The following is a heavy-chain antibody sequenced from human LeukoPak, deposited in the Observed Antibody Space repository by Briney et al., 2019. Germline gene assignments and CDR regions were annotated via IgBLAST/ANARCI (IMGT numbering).Heavy chain of an antibody. V-gene: IGHV1-69*05. CDR2: IIPIFGTA. Sequence: KLACKAAAGSLSSDSISGVRQAPGQGLEWMGGIIPIFGTANYAQKSQGRVTITTDESTSTAYMELSSLRSEDTAVYYCARDSGSSTIDYYYYYMDVWGKGTTVTVSS. CDR3: ARDSGSSTIDYYYYYMDV. D-gene: IGHD1-26*01. CDR1: AGSLSSDS. J-gene: IGHJ6*03.